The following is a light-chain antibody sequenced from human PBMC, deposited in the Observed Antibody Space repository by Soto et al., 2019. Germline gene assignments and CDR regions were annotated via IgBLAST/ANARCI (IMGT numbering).Light chain of an antibody. CDR3: EQYENPPT. CDR1: QNINNY. V-gene: IGKV1-33*01. J-gene: IGKJ5*01. Sequence: DISLTRSPSSXSAGVFHRVPTPCQASQNINNYLNWYQQKPGRXPXXXIYDAYNLEAGVSSRFRGSGYGTDFTFTSRRLQNEDTATYYCEQYENPPTFGQGTRLEI. CDR2: DAY.